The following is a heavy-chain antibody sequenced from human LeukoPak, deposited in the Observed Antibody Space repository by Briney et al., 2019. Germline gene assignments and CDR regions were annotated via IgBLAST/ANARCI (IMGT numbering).Heavy chain of an antibody. CDR3: AREVGAVGTYYFDY. V-gene: IGHV4-34*01. J-gene: IGHJ4*02. CDR1: GGSFSGYY. CDR2: INHSGST. D-gene: IGHD6-19*01. Sequence: SETLSLTCAVYGGSFSGYYWSWIRQPPGKGLEWIGEINHSGSTNYNPSLKSRVTISVDTSKNQFSLKLSSVTAADTAVYYCAREVGAVGTYYFDYWGQGTLVTVSS.